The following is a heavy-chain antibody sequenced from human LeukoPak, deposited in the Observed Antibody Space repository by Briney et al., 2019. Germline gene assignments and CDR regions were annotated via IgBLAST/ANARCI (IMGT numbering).Heavy chain of an antibody. CDR2: IYYSGNT. V-gene: IGHV4-39*07. Sequence: SETLSLTCTVSGDSISSSNSYWGWIRQPPGKGLEWIGSIYYSGNTYYNASLKSRVTISVDTSKKQFSLRLRSVTAADTAVYYCARLTGYMIEDYFDYWGQGTLVTVSS. D-gene: IGHD3-22*01. CDR1: GDSISSSNSY. J-gene: IGHJ4*02. CDR3: ARLTGYMIEDYFDY.